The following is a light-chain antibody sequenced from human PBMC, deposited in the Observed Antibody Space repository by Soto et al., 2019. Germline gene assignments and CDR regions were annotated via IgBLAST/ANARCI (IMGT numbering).Light chain of an antibody. CDR1: QSVANY. J-gene: IGKJ2*01. Sequence: DIVVTQSPATLSLSPGERATLSCRASQSVANYLAWYQQRPGQAPRLLIYDASDRATGVPARFSGSGSGTDFTLTISSLEPDDFAVYYCQQRGNWLPTFGQGTKLEIK. CDR2: DAS. V-gene: IGKV3-11*01. CDR3: QQRGNWLPT.